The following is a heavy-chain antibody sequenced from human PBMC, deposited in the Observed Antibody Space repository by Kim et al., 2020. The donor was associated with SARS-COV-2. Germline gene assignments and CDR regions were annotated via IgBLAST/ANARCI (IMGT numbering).Heavy chain of an antibody. CDR1: GGSFSGYY. Sequence: SETLSLTCAVYGGSFSGYYWSWIRQPPGKGLEWIGEINHSGSTNYNPSLKSRVTISVDTSKNQFSLKLSSVTAADTAVYYCARGLPSSYYDILTVLGPAARFDYWGQGTLVTVSS. J-gene: IGHJ4*02. CDR2: INHSGST. V-gene: IGHV4-34*01. D-gene: IGHD3-9*01. CDR3: ARGLPSSYYDILTVLGPAARFDY.